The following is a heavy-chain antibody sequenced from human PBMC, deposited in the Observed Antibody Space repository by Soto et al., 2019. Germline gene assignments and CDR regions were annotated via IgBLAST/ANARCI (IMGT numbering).Heavy chain of an antibody. J-gene: IGHJ3*02. CDR3: ARDWKGYYDTTGYYYVNSFDI. D-gene: IGHD3-22*01. Sequence: ASVKVSCKASGYTFTGYYLHWVRQAPGQGLEWMGWINPNSGGTKYTQRYQGWVTMTRDTSISTAYMELRRLRSDDTAVYYCARDWKGYYDTTGYYYVNSFDIWG. CDR2: INPNSGGT. CDR1: GYTFTGYY. V-gene: IGHV1-2*04.